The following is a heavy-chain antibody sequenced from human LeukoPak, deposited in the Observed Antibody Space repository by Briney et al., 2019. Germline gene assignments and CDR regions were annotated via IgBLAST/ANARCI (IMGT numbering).Heavy chain of an antibody. CDR3: ARDQGGYDPWYFDY. J-gene: IGHJ4*02. D-gene: IGHD3-22*01. CDR1: GFTVSSNY. V-gene: IGHV3-53*01. Sequence: GGSLRLSCAASGFTVSSNYMSWVRQAPGKGLEWISVIYSAGNTYYADSVKGRFTISRDSSKNTLYLQMNSLRAEDTAVYYCARDQGGYDPWYFDYWGQGTLVTVSS. CDR2: IYSAGNT.